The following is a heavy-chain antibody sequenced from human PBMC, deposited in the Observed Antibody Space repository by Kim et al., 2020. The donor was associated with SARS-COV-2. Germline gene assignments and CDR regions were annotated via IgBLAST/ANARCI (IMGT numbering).Heavy chain of an antibody. CDR1: GFTFSSYG. J-gene: IGHJ4*02. Sequence: GGSLRLSCAASGFTFSSYGMHWVRQAPGKGLEWVAVISYDGSNKYYADSVKGRFTISRDNSKNTLYLQMNSLRAEDTAVYYCAKDLNVQLWLYPYYYDSSGVDYGGQGTLVTGSS. D-gene: IGHD3-22*01. V-gene: IGHV3-30*18. CDR3: AKDLNVQLWLYPYYYDSSGVDY. CDR2: ISYDGSNK.